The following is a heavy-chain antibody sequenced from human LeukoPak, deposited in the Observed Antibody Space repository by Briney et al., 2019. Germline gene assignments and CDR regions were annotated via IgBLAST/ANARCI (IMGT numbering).Heavy chain of an antibody. CDR1: GFTFSSYW. CDR3: ARDFEISSG. CDR2: INQDESEK. J-gene: IGHJ4*02. Sequence: GGSLRLSCVASGFTFSSYWMSWVRQAPGKGLEWVANINQDESEKYYVDSVKGRFTISRDNAKNSLYLQMNSLRAEDTAVYYCARDFEISSGWGQGTLVTVSS. V-gene: IGHV3-7*01. D-gene: IGHD6-19*01.